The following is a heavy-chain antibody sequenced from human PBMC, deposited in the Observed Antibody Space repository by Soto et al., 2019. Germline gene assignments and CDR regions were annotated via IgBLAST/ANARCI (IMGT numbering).Heavy chain of an antibody. V-gene: IGHV4-4*07. CDR2: IYTSGST. Sequence: PSETLSLTCTVSGDSISSYYWSWIRQPAGKGLEWIGRIYTSGSTNYNPSLKSRVTMSVDTSKNQFSLKLSSVTAADTAVYYCARGAYRRDGYNFDSWGQGTLVTVSS. J-gene: IGHJ5*01. D-gene: IGHD3-16*01. CDR3: ARGAYRRDGYNFDS. CDR1: GDSISSYY.